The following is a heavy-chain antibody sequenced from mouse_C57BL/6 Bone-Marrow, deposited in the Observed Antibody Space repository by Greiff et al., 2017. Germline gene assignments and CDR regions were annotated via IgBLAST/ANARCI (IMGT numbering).Heavy chain of an antibody. CDR2: ISYDGSN. J-gene: IGHJ3*01. V-gene: IGHV3-6*01. D-gene: IGHD2-1*01. Sequence: EVQLQQSGPGLVKPSQSLSLTCSVTGYSITSGYYWNWIRQFPGNKLEWMGYISYDGSNNYNPSLKNRISITRDTSKNQFFLKLNSVTTEDTATYYCAIYLWFAYWGQGTLVTVSA. CDR1: GYSITSGYY. CDR3: AIYLWFAY.